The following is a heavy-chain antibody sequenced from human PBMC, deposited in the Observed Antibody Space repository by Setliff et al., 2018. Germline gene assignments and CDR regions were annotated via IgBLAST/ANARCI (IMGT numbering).Heavy chain of an antibody. CDR2: ISTSGSTI. CDR1: GFTSSNYG. D-gene: IGHD3-22*01. Sequence: GGSLRLSCAASGFTSSNYGMTWVRQAPGKGLEWISYISTSGSTIYYADSVKGRFTISRDQEHHSLFLQMKRLSAEDTAVYYCARLALPGYDSSGYYYALDYYYYMDVWGKGTTFTVSS. CDR3: ARLALPGYDSSGYYYALDYYYYMDV. V-gene: IGHV3-48*01. J-gene: IGHJ6*03.